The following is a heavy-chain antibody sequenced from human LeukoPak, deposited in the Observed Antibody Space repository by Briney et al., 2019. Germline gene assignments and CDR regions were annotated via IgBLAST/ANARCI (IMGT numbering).Heavy chain of an antibody. V-gene: IGHV3-7*01. J-gene: IGHJ5*02. Sequence: GGSLRLSCVASRFTFNKYYMSWVRQAPGKGLQWVANINPDGSEKYYVDSVKGRFTISRDNAKNSLYLQMNSLRAEDTAVYYCARSTILRNWFDPWGQGTLVTVSS. CDR2: INPDGSEK. D-gene: IGHD3-9*01. CDR3: ARSTILRNWFDP. CDR1: RFTFNKYY.